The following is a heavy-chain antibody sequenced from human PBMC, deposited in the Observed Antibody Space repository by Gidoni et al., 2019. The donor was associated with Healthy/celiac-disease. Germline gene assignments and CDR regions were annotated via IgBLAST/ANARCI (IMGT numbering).Heavy chain of an antibody. J-gene: IGHJ4*02. CDR2: IYSGGST. D-gene: IGHD5-12*01. V-gene: IGHV3-66*01. CDR3: ARAGGFFSRDGYNPYYFDY. Sequence: EVQLVESGGGLVQPGGSLRLSCAASGFTVSSNYRSWVRQAPGKGLEWVSVIYSGGSTYYADSVKGRFTISRDNSKNTLYLQMNSLRAEDTAVYYCARAGGFFSRDGYNPYYFDYWGQGTLVTVSS. CDR1: GFTVSSNY.